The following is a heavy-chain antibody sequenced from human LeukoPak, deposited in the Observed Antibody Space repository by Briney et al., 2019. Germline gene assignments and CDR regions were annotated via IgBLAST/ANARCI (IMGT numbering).Heavy chain of an antibody. D-gene: IGHD6-19*01. Sequence: GGSLRLSCAASGFTFSSYAMHWVRQAPGKGLEYVSAISSNGGSTYYANSVKGRFTISRDNSKNTLYLQMGSLRAEDMAVYYCARDSDESSGWYGYFDYWGQGTRVTVSS. J-gene: IGHJ4*02. V-gene: IGHV3-64*01. CDR2: ISSNGGST. CDR1: GFTFSSYA. CDR3: ARDSDESSGWYGYFDY.